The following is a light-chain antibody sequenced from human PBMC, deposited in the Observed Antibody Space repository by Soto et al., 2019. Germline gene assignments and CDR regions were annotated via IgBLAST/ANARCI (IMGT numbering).Light chain of an antibody. J-gene: IGKJ2*01. CDR3: QQTYSTPT. Sequence: DIQMTQSPSSLSASVGDRVTITCRASQSISSYLNWYRQKPGKDPKLLIYAASSLQSGVPSRFSGSGSGTDFTLTISSLHLEDFATYYCQQTYSTPTFGQGTKVDI. CDR2: AAS. CDR1: QSISSY. V-gene: IGKV1-39*01.